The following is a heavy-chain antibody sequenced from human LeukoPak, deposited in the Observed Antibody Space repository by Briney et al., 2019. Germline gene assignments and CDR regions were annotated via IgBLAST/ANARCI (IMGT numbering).Heavy chain of an antibody. CDR2: IWHDGSNK. CDR3: ARGEHFDY. D-gene: IGHD1-26*01. CDR1: GFTFSSYG. Sequence: GGSLRLSCAASGFTFSSYGMHWVRQAPGKGLEWVAVIWHDGSNKYYVDSVKGRFTISRDNSKNTLYLQMNSLRAEDTSVYYCARGEHFDYWGQGSLVTVSS. V-gene: IGHV3-33*01. J-gene: IGHJ4*02.